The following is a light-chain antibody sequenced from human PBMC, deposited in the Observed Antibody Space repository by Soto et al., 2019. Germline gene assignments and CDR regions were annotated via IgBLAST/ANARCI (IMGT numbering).Light chain of an antibody. CDR1: QSVSSW. CDR3: QQHRNYPVT. J-gene: IGKJ5*01. CDR2: KAS. Sequence: DIQMTQSPSTLSASVGARVIITCRASQSVSSWLAWYQHKPGKAPKLLIYKASRLESGVPSRFSGSGSGTEFTLTISSLQPDDFATYYCQQHRNYPVTFGQGTRLEIK. V-gene: IGKV1-5*03.